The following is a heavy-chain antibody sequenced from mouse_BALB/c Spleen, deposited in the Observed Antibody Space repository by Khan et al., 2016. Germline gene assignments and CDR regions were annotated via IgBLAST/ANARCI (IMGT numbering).Heavy chain of an antibody. Sequence: QVQLKESGPELKKPGETVKISCKASGYTFTNYGMNWVKQAPGKGLKWMGWINNYTGETTYADDLKGRFAFTLETSDSTAYLQINNLKNEDMATSFCARIERPRCAWFSYWGQETLFPVSA. V-gene: IGHV9-1*02. CDR3: ARIERPRCAWFSY. CDR2: INNYTGET. J-gene: IGHJ3*01. D-gene: IGHD1-2*01. CDR1: GYTFTNYG.